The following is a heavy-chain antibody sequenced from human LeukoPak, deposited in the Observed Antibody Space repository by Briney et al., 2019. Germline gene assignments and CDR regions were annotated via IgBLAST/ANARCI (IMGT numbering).Heavy chain of an antibody. CDR3: AKGGSVAGRFDP. J-gene: IGHJ5*02. Sequence: GGSLRLSCAASGFTFSSYWMSWVRRAPGKGLEWVSGITGSGGKTYYADSVKGQFTISRDDSKNTLYLQMNNLRVEDTAVYYCAKGGSVAGRFDPWGQGTLVTVSS. V-gene: IGHV3-23*01. CDR2: ITGSGGKT. D-gene: IGHD6-19*01. CDR1: GFTFSSYW.